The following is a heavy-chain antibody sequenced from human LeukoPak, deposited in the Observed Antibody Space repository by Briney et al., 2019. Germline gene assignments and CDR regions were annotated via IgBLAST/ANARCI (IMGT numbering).Heavy chain of an antibody. J-gene: IGHJ3*02. Sequence: ASVKVSCKASGYTFTGYYMHWVRQAPGQGLEWMGWINPNSGGTNYAQKFQGRVTMTRDTSISTAYMELSRLRSDDTAVYYCARDGPLGNWNLRRAFDIWGQGTMVTVSS. CDR2: INPNSGGT. CDR1: GYTFTGYY. V-gene: IGHV1-2*02. D-gene: IGHD1-1*01. CDR3: ARDGPLGNWNLRRAFDI.